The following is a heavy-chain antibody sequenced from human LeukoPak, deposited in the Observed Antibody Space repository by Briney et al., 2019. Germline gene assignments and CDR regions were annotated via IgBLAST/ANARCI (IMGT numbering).Heavy chain of an antibody. J-gene: IGHJ4*02. Sequence: PGGSLRLSCAASGFTFSSYAMHWVRQAPGKGLEWVAVISYDGSNKYYADSVKGRFTISRDNSKNTLYLQMNSLRAEDTAVYYCARTGPTKEFDYWGQGTLVTVSS. CDR3: ARTGPTKEFDY. V-gene: IGHV3-30-3*01. CDR2: ISYDGSNK. CDR1: GFTFSSYA. D-gene: IGHD1-26*01.